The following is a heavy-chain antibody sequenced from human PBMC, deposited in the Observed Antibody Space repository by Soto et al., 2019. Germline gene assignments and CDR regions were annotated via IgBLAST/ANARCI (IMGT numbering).Heavy chain of an antibody. Sequence: KPSETLSLTCTVSGGSISSGGYYWSWIRQHPGKGLEWIGYIYYSGSTYYNPSLKSRVTISVDTSKNQFSLKLSSVTAADTAVYYCARNPQYYDFWSGYYDYWGQGTLVTVSS. CDR2: IYYSGST. J-gene: IGHJ4*02. D-gene: IGHD3-3*01. CDR3: ARNPQYYDFWSGYYDY. CDR1: GGSISSGGYY. V-gene: IGHV4-31*03.